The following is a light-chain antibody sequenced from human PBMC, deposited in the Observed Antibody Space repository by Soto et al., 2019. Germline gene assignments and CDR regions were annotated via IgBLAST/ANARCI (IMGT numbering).Light chain of an antibody. CDR1: ESVGNNF. CDR2: GAS. J-gene: IGKJ2*01. Sequence: EIVLTQSPGTLSLSPGERATLSCRASESVGNNFLGWYQQHPGQAPRLLIFGASSRAAGIPDRFTGSGSGTDFSLSISRLEPEDSAVYFCHHYGYGADTFGQGTKLEI. V-gene: IGKV3-20*01. CDR3: HHYGYGADT.